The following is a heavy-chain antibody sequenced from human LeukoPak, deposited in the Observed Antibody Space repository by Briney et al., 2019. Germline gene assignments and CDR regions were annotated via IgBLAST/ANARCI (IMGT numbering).Heavy chain of an antibody. V-gene: IGHV3-30*02. CDR3: ARDQVYGYYGSGSYYKVLDY. J-gene: IGHJ4*02. CDR2: IRYDGSNK. D-gene: IGHD3-10*01. CDR1: GFTFSSYG. Sequence: GGSLRLSCAASGFTFSSYGMHWVRQAPGKGLEWVAFIRYDGSNKYYADSVKGRFTISRDNSKNTLYLQMNSLRAEDTAVYYCARDQVYGYYGSGSYYKVLDYWGQGTLVTVSS.